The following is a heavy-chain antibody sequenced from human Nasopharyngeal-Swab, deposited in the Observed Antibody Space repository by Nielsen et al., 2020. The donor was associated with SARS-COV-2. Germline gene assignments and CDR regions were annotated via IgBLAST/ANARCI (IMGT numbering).Heavy chain of an antibody. J-gene: IGHJ6*03. CDR3: ARADYYYMDV. CDR1: GGSFSGYY. Sequence: SETLSLTCAVYGGSFSGYYWTWIRQPPGKGLEWIGEINHSGSTNYNPSLKSRVTISVDTSKNQFSLKLTSVTAADTAMYYCARADYYYMDVWGKGTTVTVSS. CDR2: INHSGST. V-gene: IGHV4-34*01.